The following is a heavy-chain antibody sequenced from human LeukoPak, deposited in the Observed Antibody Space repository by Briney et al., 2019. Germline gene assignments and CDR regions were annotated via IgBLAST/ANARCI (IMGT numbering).Heavy chain of an antibody. CDR1: GFTIGDYP. V-gene: IGHV3-43*02. Sequence: GGSLRLFCAASGFTIGDYPMHWIRQTPGQGLEWVSLISADGGSSFQADSVRGRFTISRDNSTNSLYLQMNSLRSEDTALYYCAKDMGGSGRNWASNWFDPWGQGTLVTVSS. D-gene: IGHD1-26*01. J-gene: IGHJ5*02. CDR2: ISADGGSS. CDR3: AKDMGGSGRNWASNWFDP.